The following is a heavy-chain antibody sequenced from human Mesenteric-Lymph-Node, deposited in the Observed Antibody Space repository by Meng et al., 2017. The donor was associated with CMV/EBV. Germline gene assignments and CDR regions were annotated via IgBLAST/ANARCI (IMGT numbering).Heavy chain of an antibody. J-gene: IGHJ6*02. CDR3: ARGQGYYYGMDV. CDR1: GFTFDTYA. V-gene: IGHV3-30*04. Sequence: GESLKISCAASGFTFDTYAMHWVRQAPGKGLEWVAVISYGGSDKYYADSVKGRFTISRDNSKNTLYLQMNSLRAEDTALYYCARGQGYYYGMDVWGQGTTVTSP. CDR2: ISYGGSDK.